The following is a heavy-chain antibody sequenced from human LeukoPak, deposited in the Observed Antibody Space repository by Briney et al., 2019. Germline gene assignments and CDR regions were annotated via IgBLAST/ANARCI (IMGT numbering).Heavy chain of an antibody. Sequence: PSETLSLTCTVSGGSITSYYWSWIRQPAGKGLKWIGRIHTSGNTDYNPSLQSRVTMSVDTSKNQFSLKVTSVTAADTAVYYCAREGSMTARPFVSIDYWGQGTLVTVSS. V-gene: IGHV4-4*07. CDR1: GGSITSYY. CDR3: AREGSMTARPFVSIDY. J-gene: IGHJ4*02. D-gene: IGHD6-6*01. CDR2: IHTSGNT.